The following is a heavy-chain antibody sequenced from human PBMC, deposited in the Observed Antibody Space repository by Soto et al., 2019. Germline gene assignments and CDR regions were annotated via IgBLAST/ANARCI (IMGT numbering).Heavy chain of an antibody. D-gene: IGHD2-2*01. CDR1: GGTFSSYT. CDR3: ARERVGYCSSTSCYAPFDY. J-gene: IGHJ4*02. Sequence: QVQLVQSGAEVKKPGSSVKVSCKASGGTFSSYTISWARQAPGQGLEWMGRIIPILGIANYAQKFQGRVTITADKSTSTAYMELSSLRSEDTAVYYCARERVGYCSSTSCYAPFDYWGQGTLVTVSS. V-gene: IGHV1-69*08. CDR2: IIPILGIA.